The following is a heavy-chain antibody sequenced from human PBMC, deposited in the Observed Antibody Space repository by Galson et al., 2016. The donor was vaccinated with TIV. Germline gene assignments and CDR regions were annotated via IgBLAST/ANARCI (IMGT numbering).Heavy chain of an antibody. CDR3: AKSLFHTIDFGGLTVIFDH. J-gene: IGHJ4*02. D-gene: IGHD5-24*01. Sequence: LSCAASGFDFNALAMSWVRQVPGKGLQWVASISGSGGQTHYGDSVRGRFIISRDDSKNTVYLRMNNVRVDDTAVYYCAKSLFHTIDFGGLTVIFDHWGQGALVTVSS. CDR1: GFDFNALA. CDR2: ISGSGGQT. V-gene: IGHV3-23*01.